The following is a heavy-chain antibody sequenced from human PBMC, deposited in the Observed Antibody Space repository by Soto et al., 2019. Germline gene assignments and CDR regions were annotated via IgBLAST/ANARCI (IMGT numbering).Heavy chain of an antibody. Sequence: GGSLRLSCAASGFTFSDYYMSWIRQAPGKGLDWVSYISSSGSTIYYADSVKGRFTISRDNAKNSLYLQMNSLRAEDTAVYYCARDRGYCSGGSCPSNYMDVWGKGTTVTVSS. D-gene: IGHD2-15*01. V-gene: IGHV3-11*01. CDR3: ARDRGYCSGGSCPSNYMDV. J-gene: IGHJ6*03. CDR1: GFTFSDYY. CDR2: ISSSGSTI.